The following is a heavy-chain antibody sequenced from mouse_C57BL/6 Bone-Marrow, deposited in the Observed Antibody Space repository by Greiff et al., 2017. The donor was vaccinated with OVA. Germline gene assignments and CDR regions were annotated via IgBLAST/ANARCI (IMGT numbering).Heavy chain of an antibody. CDR3: AYYDGSFAY. CDR2: ISGGGGNT. J-gene: IGHJ3*01. CDR1: GFTFSSYT. D-gene: IGHD1-1*01. Sequence: EVQRVESGGGLVKPGGSLKLSCAASGFTFSSYTMSWVRQTPEKRLEWVATISGGGGNTYYPDSVKGRFTISRDNAKNTLYLQMSSLRSEDTALYYCAYYDGSFAYWGQGTLVTVSA. V-gene: IGHV5-9*01.